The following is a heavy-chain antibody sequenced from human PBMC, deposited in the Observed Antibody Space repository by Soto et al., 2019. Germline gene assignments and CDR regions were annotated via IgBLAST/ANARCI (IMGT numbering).Heavy chain of an antibody. V-gene: IGHV4-34*01. D-gene: IGHD1-26*01. CDR3: ARGRSGSYRYGMDV. J-gene: IGHJ6*02. CDR1: GGSFSGYY. Sequence: PSETLSLTCAVYGGSFSGYYWSWIRQPPGKGLEWIGEINHSGSTNYNPSLKSRVTISVDTSKNQFSLKLSSVTAADTAVYYCARGRSGSYRYGMDVWGQGTTVTVS. CDR2: INHSGST.